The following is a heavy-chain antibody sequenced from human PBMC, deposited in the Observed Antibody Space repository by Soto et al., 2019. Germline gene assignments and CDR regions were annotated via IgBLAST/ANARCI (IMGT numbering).Heavy chain of an antibody. CDR2: ISSSSSPI. CDR1: GFTSTNYA. CDR3: ARDVGTTHYGMDV. J-gene: IGHJ6*02. D-gene: IGHD1-26*01. V-gene: IGHV3-48*02. Sequence: DVQLVDSGGDLVQPGGSLRLSCAASGFTSTNYAMNWVRQAPGKGLEWVSYISSSSSPIYYADSVKGRFTISRDNAKNSLYLQLNSLRDEDTAVYYCARDVGTTHYGMDVWGQGTTVIVSS.